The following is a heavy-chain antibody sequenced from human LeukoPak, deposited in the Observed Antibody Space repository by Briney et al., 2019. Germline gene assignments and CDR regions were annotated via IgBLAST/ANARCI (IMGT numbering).Heavy chain of an antibody. CDR3: ARVRYCSSTSCP. CDR1: GESFSGYY. Sequence: SETLSLTCAVYGESFSGYYWSWIRQPPGKGLEWIGEINHSGSTNYNPSLKSRVTISVDMPKNQFSLKLSSVTAADTAVYYCARVRYCSSTSCPWGQGTLVTVSS. V-gene: IGHV4-34*01. D-gene: IGHD2-2*01. J-gene: IGHJ5*02. CDR2: INHSGST.